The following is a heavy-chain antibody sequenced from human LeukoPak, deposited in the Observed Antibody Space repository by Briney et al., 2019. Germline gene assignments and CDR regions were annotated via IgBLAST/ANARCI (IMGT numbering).Heavy chain of an antibody. V-gene: IGHV3-23*01. CDR3: ARDGALGGYDFWSGYYTRGYFDY. J-gene: IGHJ4*02. CDR2: ISGNGAST. CDR1: GFTFGSFA. D-gene: IGHD3-3*01. Sequence: PGGSLRLSCAASGFTFGSFAMSWVRQAPGKGLEWVSAISGNGASTWYADSVKGRFTISKDNSKSALYLQMNSLRAEDTAVYYCARDGALGGYDFWSGYYTRGYFDYWGQGTLVTVSS.